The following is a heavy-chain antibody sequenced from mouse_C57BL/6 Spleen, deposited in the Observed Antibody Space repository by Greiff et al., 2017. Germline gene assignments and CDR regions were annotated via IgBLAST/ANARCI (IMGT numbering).Heavy chain of an antibody. CDR2: IWTGRGT. CDR3: ARNEPITTAFDV. D-gene: IGHD1-2*01. V-gene: IGHV2-9-1*01. CDR1: GFSFTSYA. J-gene: IGHJ1*03. Sequence: VQRVESGPGLVAPSQSLSITCTVSGFSFTSYAISWVRQPPGKGLEWLGVIWTGRGTNYNSALKSRLSISKDNSKSQVFLKINSLQTDDTARYDCARNEPITTAFDVWGTGTTVTVSS.